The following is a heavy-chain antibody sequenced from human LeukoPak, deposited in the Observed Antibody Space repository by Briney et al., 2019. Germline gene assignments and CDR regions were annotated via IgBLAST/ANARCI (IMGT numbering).Heavy chain of an antibody. J-gene: IGHJ4*02. V-gene: IGHV3-23*01. Sequence: GGSLRLSCAASGFTFSSYAMSWVRQAPGKGLEWVSAISGSGGSTYYADSVKGRFTISRDNSKNTLYLQMNSLRAEDTAVYYCAKELGYSSGWYATTPNDYWGQGTLVTVSS. CDR2: ISGSGGST. CDR3: AKELGYSSGWYATTPNDY. CDR1: GFTFSSYA. D-gene: IGHD6-19*01.